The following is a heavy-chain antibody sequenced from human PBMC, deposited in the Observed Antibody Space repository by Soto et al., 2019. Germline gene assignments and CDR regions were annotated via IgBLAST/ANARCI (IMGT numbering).Heavy chain of an antibody. Sequence: QVQLQESGPGLVKPSQTLSLTCTVSGGSISSGGYYWSWIRQHPGKGLEWIGYIYYSGSTYYNPXVXSXXTISVDTSKYQFALKLRSVTAADTAVYYCARGVIHWGQGTLVTVSS. CDR1: GGSISSGGYY. CDR2: IYYSGST. CDR3: ARGVIH. D-gene: IGHD2-21*01. V-gene: IGHV4-31*01. J-gene: IGHJ4*02.